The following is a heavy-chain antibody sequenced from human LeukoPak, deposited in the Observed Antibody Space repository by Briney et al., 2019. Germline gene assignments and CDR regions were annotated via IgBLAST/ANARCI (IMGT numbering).Heavy chain of an antibody. Sequence: SETLSLTCTVSGGSISSYYWSWIRQPPGKGLEWIGYIYYSGNTYYNASLKSQVSISIDTSKNQFSLRLTSVTAADTAVYYCARQTGSGLFILPGGQGTLVTVSS. CDR3: ARQTGSGLFILP. V-gene: IGHV4-59*04. CDR2: IYYSGNT. D-gene: IGHD3/OR15-3a*01. J-gene: IGHJ4*02. CDR1: GGSISSYY.